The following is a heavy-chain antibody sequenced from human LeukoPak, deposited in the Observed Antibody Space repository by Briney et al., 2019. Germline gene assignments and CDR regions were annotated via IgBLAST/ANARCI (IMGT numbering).Heavy chain of an antibody. D-gene: IGHD5-24*01. CDR1: GFTFEDHG. CDR2: INWSGDTT. Sequence: PGGSLRLSCAASGFTFEDHGMSWVRQAPGKGLEWVSGINWSGDTTGFADSVQGRFTISRDNAKNSLYLQMSSLSAEDTALYYCARARGVSATDAFDIWGQGTMVTVSS. CDR3: ARARGVSATDAFDI. V-gene: IGHV3-20*04. J-gene: IGHJ3*02.